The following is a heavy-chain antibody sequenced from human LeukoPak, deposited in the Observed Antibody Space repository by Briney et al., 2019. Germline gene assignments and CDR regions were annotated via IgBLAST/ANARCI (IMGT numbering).Heavy chain of an antibody. CDR3: ARGGKGGYSSGWQRKSPALDY. D-gene: IGHD6-19*01. CDR1: GGSFSGYY. J-gene: IGHJ4*02. CDR2: INHSGST. V-gene: IGHV4-34*01. Sequence: SETLSLTCAVYGGSFSGYYWSWIRQPPGKGLEWLGEINHSGSTNYNPSLKSRVTISVDTSKNQFSLKLSSVTAADTAVYYCARGGKGGYSSGWQRKSPALDYWGQGTLVTVSS.